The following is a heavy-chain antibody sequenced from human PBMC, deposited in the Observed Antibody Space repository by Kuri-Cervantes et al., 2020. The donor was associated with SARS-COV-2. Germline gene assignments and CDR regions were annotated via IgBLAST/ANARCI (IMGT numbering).Heavy chain of an antibody. CDR3: ARGLELRSGYFDY. CDR2: IIPILGIA. V-gene: IGHV1-69*04. Sequence: SVKVSCKASGGTFSSYAISWVRQAPGQGLEWMGMIIPILGIANYAQKFQGRVRITADKSTSTAYMKLSSLRSEDTAVYYCARGLELRSGYFDYWGQGTLVTVSS. CDR1: GGTFSSYA. D-gene: IGHD1-7*01. J-gene: IGHJ4*02.